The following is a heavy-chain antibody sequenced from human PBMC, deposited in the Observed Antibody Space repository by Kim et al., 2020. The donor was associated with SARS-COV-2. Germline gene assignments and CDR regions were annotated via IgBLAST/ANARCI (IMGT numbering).Heavy chain of an antibody. CDR2: FYASGTT. D-gene: IGHD3-16*01. CDR1: GGSISTYY. V-gene: IGHV4-4*07. CDR3: SRDYAD. Sequence: SETLSLTCTVSGGSISTYYWSWIRQTAGKGLEWIGRFYASGTTNYNPSLKSRVTMSVDTSKNQFSLKMSSVTAADTAVYYCSRDYADWGQGILVNVSS. J-gene: IGHJ4*02.